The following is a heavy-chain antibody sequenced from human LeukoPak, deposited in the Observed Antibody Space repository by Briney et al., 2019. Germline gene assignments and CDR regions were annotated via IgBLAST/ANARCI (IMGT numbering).Heavy chain of an antibody. Sequence: PGGSLRLSCAASGFTFSSNWMSWVSQARWKGLEWVANIKQDGSEKYYVDSVKGRFTISRDNAKNSLYLQMNSLRAEDTAVYYCARSIVVVVAATGWFDPWGQGTLVTVSS. V-gene: IGHV3-7*01. CDR3: ARSIVVVVAATGWFDP. CDR1: GFTFSSNW. D-gene: IGHD2-15*01. J-gene: IGHJ5*02. CDR2: IKQDGSEK.